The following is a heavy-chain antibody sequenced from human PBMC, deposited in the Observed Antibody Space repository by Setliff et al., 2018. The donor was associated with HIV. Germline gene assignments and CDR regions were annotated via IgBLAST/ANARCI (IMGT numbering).Heavy chain of an antibody. D-gene: IGHD3-10*01. V-gene: IGHV4-39*07. J-gene: IGHJ6*03. CDR3: GRGEDYGSGTVYMDV. CDR1: GGSINSNNYY. Sequence: SETLSLTCTVSGGSINSNNYYWGWIRQPPGKGLEWIGNIYYSGSTYDNPSLKSRVTISVDKSKNQFSLNLNSVTAADSAVYYCGRGEDYGSGTVYMDVWGKGTTVTVSS. CDR2: IYYSGST.